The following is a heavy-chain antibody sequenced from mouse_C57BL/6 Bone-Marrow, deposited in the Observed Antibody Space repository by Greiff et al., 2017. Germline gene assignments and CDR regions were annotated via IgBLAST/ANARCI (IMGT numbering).Heavy chain of an antibody. Sequence: EVKLVESGPELVKPGASVKISCKASGYSFTGYYMNWVKQSPEKSLEWIGEINPSTGGTTYNQKFKAKATLTVDKSSSTAYMQLKSLTSEDSAVYYCARWMLRFDYWGQGTTLTVSS. D-gene: IGHD1-1*01. CDR1: GYSFTGYY. J-gene: IGHJ2*01. CDR3: ARWMLRFDY. CDR2: INPSTGGT. V-gene: IGHV1-42*01.